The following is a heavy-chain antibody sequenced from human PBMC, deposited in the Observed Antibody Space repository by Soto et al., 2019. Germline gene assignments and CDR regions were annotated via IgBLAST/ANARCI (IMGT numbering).Heavy chain of an antibody. J-gene: IGHJ5*02. V-gene: IGHV3-48*02. D-gene: IGHD2-15*01. Sequence: PGGSLRLSCAASGFTFSSYSMNWVRQAPGKGLEWVSYISSSSSTIYYADSVKGRFTISRDNAKNSLYLQMNSLRDEDTAVYYCARDRCCGGSCYSVWFDPWGQRTLVTVSS. CDR2: ISSSSSTI. CDR1: GFTFSSYS. CDR3: ARDRCCGGSCYSVWFDP.